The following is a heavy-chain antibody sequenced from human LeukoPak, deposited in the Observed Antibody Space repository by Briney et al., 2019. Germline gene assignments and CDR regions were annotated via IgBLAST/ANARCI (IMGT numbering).Heavy chain of an antibody. CDR1: GFTFSSYA. J-gene: IGHJ4*02. CDR2: ISYDGSNK. Sequence: GGSLTLSCAASGFTFSSYAMHWVRQAPGKGLEWVAVISYDGSNKYYADSVKGRFTISRDNSKNTLYLQMNSLRAEDTAVYYCAREMRLLWFGELFPNFDYWGQGTLVTVSS. D-gene: IGHD3-10*01. V-gene: IGHV3-30-3*01. CDR3: AREMRLLWFGELFPNFDY.